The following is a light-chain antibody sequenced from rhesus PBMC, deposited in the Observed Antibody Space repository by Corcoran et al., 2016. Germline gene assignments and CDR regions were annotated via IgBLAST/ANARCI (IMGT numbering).Light chain of an antibody. CDR1: SSDVGFFDF. J-gene: IGLJ1*01. CDR2: GVS. V-gene: IGLV2S7*01. CDR3: SSFTTSPSYI. Sequence: QAAPTQPPSVSGSPGQSVTISCTGTSSDVGFFDFVSWFQQHPGKAPKLMIFGVSKRPSGVSDRFSGSKSGNTASLTVSGLQAEDEADYYCSSFTTSPSYIFGTGTRLTVL.